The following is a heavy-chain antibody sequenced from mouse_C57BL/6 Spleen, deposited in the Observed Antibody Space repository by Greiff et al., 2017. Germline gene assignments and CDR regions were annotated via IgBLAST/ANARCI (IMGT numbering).Heavy chain of an antibody. CDR3: TRPVDYGNYFAY. CDR1: GFTFSDAW. D-gene: IGHD2-1*01. J-gene: IGHJ2*01. Sequence: DVKLVESGGGLVQPGGSMKLSCAASGFTFSDAWMDWVRKSPEKGLEWVAEIRNKANNHASYYAVSVKGRFTISRDDSKCSIYLQVNSLRAEDTGIYYCTRPVDYGNYFAYWGQGTTLTVSA. V-gene: IGHV6-6*01. CDR2: IRNKANNHAS.